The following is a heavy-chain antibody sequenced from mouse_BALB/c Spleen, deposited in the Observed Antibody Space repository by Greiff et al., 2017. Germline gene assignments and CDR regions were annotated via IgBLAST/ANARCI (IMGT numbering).Heavy chain of an antibody. CDR2: INPSSGYT. D-gene: IGHD1-1*01. V-gene: IGHV1-4*02. Sequence: QVQLKQSAAELARPGASVKMSCKASGYTFTSYTMHWVKQRPGQGLEWIGYINPSSGYTEYNQKFKDKTTLTADKSSSTAYMQLSSLTSEDSAVYYCARGITTVVASYYWYFDVWGAGTTVTVSS. CDR3: ARGITTVVASYYWYFDV. CDR1: GYTFTSYT. J-gene: IGHJ1*01.